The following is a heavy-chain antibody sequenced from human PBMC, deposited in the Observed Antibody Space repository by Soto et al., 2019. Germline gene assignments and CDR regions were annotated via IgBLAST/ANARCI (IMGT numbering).Heavy chain of an antibody. V-gene: IGHV4-39*01. J-gene: IGHJ4*02. D-gene: IGHD3-3*01. CDR2: NDNSGST. Sequence: SETLSLTCTVSGGSMSGFPYYWGWIRQPPGKGLEWIGSNDNSGSTYYNPSLKSRVTISVDASKNQFSLRLSSVTAADTAIYHCASSSFWSFDYWGQGALVTVSS. CDR3: ASSSFWSFDY. CDR1: GGSMSGFPYY.